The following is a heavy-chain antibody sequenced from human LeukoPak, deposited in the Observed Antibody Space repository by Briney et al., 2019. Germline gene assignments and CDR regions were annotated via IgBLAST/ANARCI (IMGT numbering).Heavy chain of an antibody. Sequence: ASVKVSCKVSGYTLTELSMHWVRQAPGKGLEWMGGFDPEDGETIYAQKFQGRVTLTRDTSTSTAYMELKSLRSDDTAVYYCARDGDSGPTYGGISHYWGQGTLVTVSS. J-gene: IGHJ4*02. V-gene: IGHV1-24*01. CDR2: FDPEDGET. D-gene: IGHD4-23*01. CDR1: GYTLTELS. CDR3: ARDGDSGPTYGGISHY.